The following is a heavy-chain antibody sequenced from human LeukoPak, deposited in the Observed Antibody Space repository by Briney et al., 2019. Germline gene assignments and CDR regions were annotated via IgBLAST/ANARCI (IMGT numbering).Heavy chain of an antibody. CDR3: ARYPDYGDYYYYGMDV. CDR1: GFTFSSYS. J-gene: IGHJ6*02. CDR2: ISSSSSTI. D-gene: IGHD4-17*01. Sequence: PGGSLRLSCAASGFTFSSYSMNWVRQAPGKGLEWVSYISSSSSTIYYADSVKGRFTISRDNAKNSLYLQMNSLRAEDTAVYYCARYPDYGDYYYYGMDVWGQGTTVTVSS. V-gene: IGHV3-48*04.